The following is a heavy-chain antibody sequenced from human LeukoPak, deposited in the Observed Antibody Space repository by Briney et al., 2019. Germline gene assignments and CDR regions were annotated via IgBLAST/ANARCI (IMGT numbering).Heavy chain of an antibody. V-gene: IGHV4-59*01. CDR2: IYYSGST. CDR3: ARNDYMDV. J-gene: IGHJ6*03. Sequence: SETLSLTCTVSGGSISRYYWSWIRQPPGKGLEWIGYIYYSGSTNYNPSLKSRVTISIDTSKNQFSLKLSSVTAADAAVYYCARNDYMDVWGKGTTVTVSS. CDR1: GGSISRYY.